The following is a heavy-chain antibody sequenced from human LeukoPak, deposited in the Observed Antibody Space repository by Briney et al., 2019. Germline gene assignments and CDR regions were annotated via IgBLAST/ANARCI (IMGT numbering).Heavy chain of an antibody. CDR3: AKDPSYTAAGIDY. V-gene: IGHV3-30*04. J-gene: IGHJ4*02. CDR1: GFTFSAYA. CDR2: ISYDGRNK. D-gene: IGHD6-13*01. Sequence: GGSLRLSCAASGFTFSAYAMHWVCQAPGKGLEWVAVISYDGRNKNYADSVKGRFTISRDNSKNTLDLQMSSLRAEDTAVYYCAKDPSYTAAGIDYWGQGTLVTVSS.